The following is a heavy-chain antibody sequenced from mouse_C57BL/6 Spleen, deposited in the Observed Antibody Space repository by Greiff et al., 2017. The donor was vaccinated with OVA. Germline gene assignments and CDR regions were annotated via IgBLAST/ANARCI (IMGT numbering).Heavy chain of an antibody. CDR1: GYTFTSYW. D-gene: IGHD2-4*01. Sequence: VQLQQPGAELVKPGASVKLSCKASGYTFTSYWMQWVKQRPGQGLEWIGEIDPSDSYTNYNQKFKGKATLTVDTSASTAYMQLSSLTSEDSAVYYCAIGDYDEGYFDYWGQGTTLTVSS. V-gene: IGHV1-50*01. J-gene: IGHJ2*01. CDR3: AIGDYDEGYFDY. CDR2: IDPSDSYT.